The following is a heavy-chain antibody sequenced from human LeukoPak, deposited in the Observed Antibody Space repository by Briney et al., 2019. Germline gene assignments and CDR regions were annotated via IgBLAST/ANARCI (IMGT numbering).Heavy chain of an antibody. CDR1: GGSISSYY. V-gene: IGHV4-59*01. Sequence: SETLSPTCTVSGGSISSYYWSWIRQPPGKGLEWIGYIYYSGSTNYNPSLKSRVTISVDTSKNQFSLKLSSVTAADTAVYYCAREDGIVVVPAAIGPLNYYYYMDVWGKGTTVTVSS. CDR3: AREDGIVVVPAAIGPLNYYYYMDV. CDR2: IYYSGST. D-gene: IGHD2-2*02. J-gene: IGHJ6*03.